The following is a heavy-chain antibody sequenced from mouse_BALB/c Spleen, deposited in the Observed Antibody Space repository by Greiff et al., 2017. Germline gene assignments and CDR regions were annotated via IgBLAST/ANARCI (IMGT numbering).Heavy chain of an antibody. J-gene: IGHJ2*01. CDR1: GYSITSDYA. CDR2: ISYSGST. Sequence: EVQRVESGPGLVKPSQSLSLTCTVTGYSITSDYAWNWIRQFPGNKLEWMGYISYSGSTSYNPSLKSRISITRDTSKNQFFLQLNSVTTEDTATYYCARSFLYYGSGYFDYWGQGTTLTVSS. V-gene: IGHV3-2*02. D-gene: IGHD1-1*01. CDR3: ARSFLYYGSGYFDY.